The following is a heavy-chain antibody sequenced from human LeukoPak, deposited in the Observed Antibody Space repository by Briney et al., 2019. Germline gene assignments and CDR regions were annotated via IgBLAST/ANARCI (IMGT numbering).Heavy chain of an antibody. CDR3: ARKNGLDY. V-gene: IGHV3-48*01. CDR1: GFTFSSYS. CDR2: ISSSSSTI. J-gene: IGHJ4*02. Sequence: GGSLRLSCTTSGFTFSSYSMNWVRQAPGKGLEWVSYISSSSSTIYYADSVKGRFTISRDNAKNSLYLQMNSLRAEDTAVYYCARKNGLDYWGQGTLVTVSS.